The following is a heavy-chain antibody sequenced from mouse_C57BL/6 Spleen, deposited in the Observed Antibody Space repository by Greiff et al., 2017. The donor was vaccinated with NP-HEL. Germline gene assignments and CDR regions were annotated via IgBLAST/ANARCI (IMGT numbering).Heavy chain of an antibody. CDR3: ARGGYSDPLVSY. Sequence: EVKVVESGGGLVKPGGSLKLSCAASGFTFSDYGMHWVRQAPEKGLEWVAYISSGSSTIYYADTVKGRFTISRDNAKNTLFLQMTSLRAEDTAMYDCARGGYSDPLVSYWGQGTLVTVSA. J-gene: IGHJ3*01. CDR2: ISSGSSTI. D-gene: IGHD2-3*01. V-gene: IGHV5-17*01. CDR1: GFTFSDYG.